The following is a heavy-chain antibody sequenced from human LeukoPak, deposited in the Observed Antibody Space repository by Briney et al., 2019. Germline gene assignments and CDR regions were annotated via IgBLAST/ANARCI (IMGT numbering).Heavy chain of an antibody. V-gene: IGHV3-30*04. D-gene: IGHD6-25*01. CDR3: ASLYSSVAY. Sequence: GGSLRLSCTASGFAFSSFSMTWVRQTPGKGLEWVAVISYDGSNKYYADSVKGRFTISRDNSKNTLYLQMNSLRASDTAMYYCASLYSSVAYWGQGTLVTVSS. CDR2: ISYDGSNK. CDR1: GFAFSSFS. J-gene: IGHJ4*02.